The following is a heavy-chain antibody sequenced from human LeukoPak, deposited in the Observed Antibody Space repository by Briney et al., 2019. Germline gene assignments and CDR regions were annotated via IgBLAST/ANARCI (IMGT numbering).Heavy chain of an antibody. Sequence: KPSETLSLTCTVSGGSISSGSYYWSWIRQPDGKGLEWIGRSYIRGSIDYNPSLKSRVTISVDTSKNQFSLKLNSVTAADTAVYYCARIGYGSGSPTNLWGQGTLVTVSS. D-gene: IGHD3-10*01. CDR2: SYIRGSI. V-gene: IGHV4-61*02. J-gene: IGHJ5*02. CDR1: GGSISSGSYY. CDR3: ARIGYGSGSPTNL.